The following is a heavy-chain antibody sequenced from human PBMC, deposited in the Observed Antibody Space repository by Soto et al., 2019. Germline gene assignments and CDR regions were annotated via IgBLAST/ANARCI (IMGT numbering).Heavy chain of an antibody. D-gene: IGHD3-10*01. CDR2: ITDNGGDA. J-gene: IGHJ4*02. Sequence: GGSLRLSCVASGLTFGSRAMSWVRQAPGEGLQWVATITDNGGDAKYADSVRGRFVISRDNSKKTLYLQMTSLTAEDSAMYFCARGSTGSYPGSRIFDFWGRGTLVTVSS. V-gene: IGHV3-23*01. CDR3: ARGSTGSYPGSRIFDF. CDR1: GLTFGSRA.